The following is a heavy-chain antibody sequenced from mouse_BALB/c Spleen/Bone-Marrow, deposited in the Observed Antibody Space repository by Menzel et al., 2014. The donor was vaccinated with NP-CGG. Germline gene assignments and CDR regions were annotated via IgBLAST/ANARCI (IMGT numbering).Heavy chain of an antibody. Sequence: EVQGVESGGGLVKPGGSLKLSCAASGFTFSDYYMYWVRQTPEKRLEWVATISDGGSYTYYPDSVKGRFTISRDNAKNNLYLQMSSLKSEDTAIYYCARDYDYARDYWGQGTSVIVSS. J-gene: IGHJ4*01. D-gene: IGHD2-12*01. CDR3: ARDYDYARDY. V-gene: IGHV5-4*02. CDR2: ISDGGSYT. CDR1: GFTFSDYY.